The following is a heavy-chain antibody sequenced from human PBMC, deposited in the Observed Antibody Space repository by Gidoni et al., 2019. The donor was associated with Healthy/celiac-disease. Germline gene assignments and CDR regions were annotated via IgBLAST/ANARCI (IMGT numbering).Heavy chain of an antibody. CDR2: IYTSGST. V-gene: IGHV4-61*02. D-gene: IGHD6-19*01. J-gene: IGHJ4*02. Sequence: QVQLQESGPGLVKPSQTLSLTCTVSGGSISSGSYYWSWIRQPAGKGLEWIGRIYTSGSTNYNPSLKSRVTISVDTSKNQFSLKLSSVTAADTAVYYCARGNSSGWLYYFDYWGQGTLVTVSS. CDR1: GGSISSGSYY. CDR3: ARGNSSGWLYYFDY.